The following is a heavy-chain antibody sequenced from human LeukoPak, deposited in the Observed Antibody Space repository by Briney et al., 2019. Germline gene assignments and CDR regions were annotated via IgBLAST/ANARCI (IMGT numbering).Heavy chain of an antibody. Sequence: SETLSLTCTVSGGSISSYYWGWIRQPPGKGLEWIGSIYYSGSTYYNPSLKSRVTISVDTSKNQFSLKLSSVTAADTAVYYCAREIITMIAVVIAPDAFDIWGQGTMVTVSS. J-gene: IGHJ3*02. V-gene: IGHV4-39*07. CDR2: IYYSGST. CDR3: AREIITMIAVVIAPDAFDI. CDR1: GGSISSYY. D-gene: IGHD3-22*01.